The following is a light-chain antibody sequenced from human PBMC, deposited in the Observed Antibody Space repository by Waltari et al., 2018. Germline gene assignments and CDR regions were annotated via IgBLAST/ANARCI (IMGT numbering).Light chain of an antibody. CDR2: EDN. CDR3: QSYGGSNRCV. CDR1: SGSIDSNY. Sequence: NFMLTQPHSVSESPGKTVTISCTRNSGSIDSNYVQWFQQRPGSSPTTVIYEDNKRPSGFPDPFSGSIDSSSNSASLSISGLKTEDEADYYCQSYGGSNRCVFGTGTKVTVL. V-gene: IGLV6-57*01. J-gene: IGLJ1*01.